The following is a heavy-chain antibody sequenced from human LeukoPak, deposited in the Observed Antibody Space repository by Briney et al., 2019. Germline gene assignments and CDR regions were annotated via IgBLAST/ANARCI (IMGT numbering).Heavy chain of an antibody. J-gene: IGHJ4*02. Sequence: SETLSLTCTVSGGSISSSSYYWGWIRQPPGKGLEWIGSIYYSGSTYYNPSLKSRVTISVDTSKNQFSLKLSSVTAADTAVYYCARSVAGQTFDYWGQGTLATVSS. CDR2: IYYSGST. CDR1: GGSISSSSYY. V-gene: IGHV4-39*01. D-gene: IGHD6-19*01. CDR3: ARSVAGQTFDY.